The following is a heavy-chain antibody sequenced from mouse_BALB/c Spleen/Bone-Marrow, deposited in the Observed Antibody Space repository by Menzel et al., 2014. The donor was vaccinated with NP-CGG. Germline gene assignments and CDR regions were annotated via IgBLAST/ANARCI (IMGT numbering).Heavy chain of an antibody. CDR1: GYNFISYW. Sequence: VHLQQSGAELAKPGASVKMSCKASGYNFISYWMHWVKQRPGQGLEWIGYINPSTGYTEYNQKFKDKATLTADKSSSKAYMQLSSLTSEDSAVYYCARNYDYDGGYYAMDYWGQGTSVTVSS. CDR3: ARNYDYDGGYYAMDY. V-gene: IGHV1-7*01. CDR2: INPSTGYT. J-gene: IGHJ4*01. D-gene: IGHD2-4*01.